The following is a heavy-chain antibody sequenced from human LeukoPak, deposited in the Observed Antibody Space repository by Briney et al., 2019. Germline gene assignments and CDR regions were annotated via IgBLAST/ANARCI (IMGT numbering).Heavy chain of an antibody. CDR2: INGGNSDT. Sequence: GGSLRLSCAASGFTMSDNAMSWVRQAPGKGLEWVSAINGGNSDTNYAESVKGRFTISRDNAKNSLFLQMNSLRPEDTAIYYCARAREQWLNYFDYWGQGILVTVSS. CDR1: GFTMSDNA. CDR3: ARAREQWLNYFDY. V-gene: IGHV3-11*06. J-gene: IGHJ4*02. D-gene: IGHD6-19*01.